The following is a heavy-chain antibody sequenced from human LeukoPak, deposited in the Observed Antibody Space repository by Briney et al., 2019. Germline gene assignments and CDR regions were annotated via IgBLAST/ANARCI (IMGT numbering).Heavy chain of an antibody. Sequence: PGGSLRLSCAASGFTISSYWMNWVRQAPGKGLEWVANIKQDGTDKYFVDSVKGRFTISRDNAKNSLFLQMNSLRAEDTAVYYCAGGGRLDYWGQGTLVTVSS. J-gene: IGHJ4*02. D-gene: IGHD5-12*01. CDR2: IKQDGTDK. V-gene: IGHV3-7*01. CDR3: AGGGRLDY. CDR1: GFTISSYW.